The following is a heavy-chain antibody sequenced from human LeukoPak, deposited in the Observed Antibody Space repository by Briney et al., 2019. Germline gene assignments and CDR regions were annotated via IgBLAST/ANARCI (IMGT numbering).Heavy chain of an antibody. D-gene: IGHD6-19*01. CDR1: GYTFTSYD. J-gene: IGHJ3*02. V-gene: IGHV1-8*03. Sequence: ASVKVSCKASGYTFTSYDINWVRQATGQGLEWMGWMNPNSGNTGYAQKFQGRVTITRNTSISTAYMELSSLRSEDTAVYYCARDKGVAGPDAFDIWGQGTMVTVSS. CDR2: MNPNSGNT. CDR3: ARDKGVAGPDAFDI.